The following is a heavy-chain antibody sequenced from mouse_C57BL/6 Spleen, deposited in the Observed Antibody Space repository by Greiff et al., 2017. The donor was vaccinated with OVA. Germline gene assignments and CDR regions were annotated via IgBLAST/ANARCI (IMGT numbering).Heavy chain of an antibody. Sequence: QVTLKECGPGILQSSQTLSLTCSFSGFSLSTSGMGVSWIRQPSGKGLEWLAHIYWDDDKRYNPSLKSWLTISKDTSRNQVFLKITSVDTADTATYYCARRANYGLFDYWGQGTTLTVSS. J-gene: IGHJ2*01. D-gene: IGHD1-1*01. CDR1: GFSLSTSGMG. V-gene: IGHV8-12*01. CDR3: ARRANYGLFDY. CDR2: IYWDDDK.